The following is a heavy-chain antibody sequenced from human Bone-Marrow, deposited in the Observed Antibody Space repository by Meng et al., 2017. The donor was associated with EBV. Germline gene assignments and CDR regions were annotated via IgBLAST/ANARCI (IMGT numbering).Heavy chain of an antibody. CDR2: INHSGST. CDR1: GESFSGYY. CDR3: ARGSLGWELPRPFDY. Sequence: QVQLQQWGAGLLKPSETLSLTCAVYGESFSGYYWNWIRQPPGKGLECIGEINHSGSTNYNPSLKSRVTISVDTSKNQFSLKLSSVTAADTAVYYCARGSLGWELPRPFDYWGQGTLVTVSS. V-gene: IGHV4-34*01. D-gene: IGHD1-26*01. J-gene: IGHJ4*02.